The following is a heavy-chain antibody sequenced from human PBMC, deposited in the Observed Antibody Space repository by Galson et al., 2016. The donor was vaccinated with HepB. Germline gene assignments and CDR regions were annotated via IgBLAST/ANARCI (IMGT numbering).Heavy chain of an antibody. Sequence: SLRLSCADSGFTFSSDSMNRVRQAPGKGLEWISSISSSSSLIYDADSVTGRFTISRDNAKRSLYLQMNSLRVEDTAVYYCVREGGYCYGDSCRYFDLWGRGTVVTVSS. CDR2: ISSSSSLI. CDR1: GFTFSSDS. CDR3: VREGGYCYGDSCRYFDL. J-gene: IGHJ2*01. V-gene: IGHV3-21*01. D-gene: IGHD2-15*01.